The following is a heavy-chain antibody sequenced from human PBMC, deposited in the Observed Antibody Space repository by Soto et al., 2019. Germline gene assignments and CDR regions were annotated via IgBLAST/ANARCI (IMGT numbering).Heavy chain of an antibody. Sequence: QVQLQQWGAGLLKPSETLSLTCAVYGGSFSGYYWSWIRQPPGKGLEWIGEINHSGSTNYNPSLKRRVTISVDTSKNQFSLKLSSVTAADTAVYYCARGGIVVVPAAIRKRFDYWGQGTLVTVSS. V-gene: IGHV4-34*01. D-gene: IGHD2-2*01. J-gene: IGHJ4*02. CDR3: ARGGIVVVPAAIRKRFDY. CDR1: GGSFSGYY. CDR2: INHSGST.